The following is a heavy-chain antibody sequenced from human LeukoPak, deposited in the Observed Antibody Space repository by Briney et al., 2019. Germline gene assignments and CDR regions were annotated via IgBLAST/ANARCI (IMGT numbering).Heavy chain of an antibody. CDR3: ARGGGGYCSSTSCFPGTT. CDR1: GGSISSYY. V-gene: IGHV4-59*01. D-gene: IGHD2-2*01. Sequence: PSETLSLTCTVSGGSISSYYWSWIRQPPGKGLEWIGYIYYSGSTNYNPSLKSRVTISVDTSKNQFSLKLSSVTAADTAVYYCARGGGGYCSSTSCFPGTTWGQGALVTVSS. J-gene: IGHJ4*02. CDR2: IYYSGST.